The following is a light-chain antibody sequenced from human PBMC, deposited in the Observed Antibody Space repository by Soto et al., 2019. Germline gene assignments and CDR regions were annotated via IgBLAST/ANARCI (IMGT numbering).Light chain of an antibody. CDR2: SNT. CDR3: ASWDDTLFGWV. CDR1: SSNIATNY. V-gene: IGLV1-47*02. J-gene: IGLJ3*02. Sequence: QLVLTQPPSVSGTPGQGVTISCSGGSSNIATNYVYWYQLLPWTAPNLVIFSNTIRPPRVPDRFSGSKSGASASLVISGLRSEDEADYFCASWDDTLFGWVFGGGTKVTVL.